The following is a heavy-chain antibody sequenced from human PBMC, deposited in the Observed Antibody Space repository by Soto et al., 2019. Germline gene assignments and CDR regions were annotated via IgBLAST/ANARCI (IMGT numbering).Heavy chain of an antibody. D-gene: IGHD2-8*02. Sequence: EVQLVETGGGWIRPGGSLRLSCAASGFIVSNNDMSWVRQAPGKGLEWVSILYFGGGTYYADSVKGRFTISRALSKNTLLLQMSVLRAGDTAVYYCAIFRTPEETTGWHYFDSWGQGTLVSVSS. CDR3: AIFRTPEETTGWHYFDS. J-gene: IGHJ4*02. V-gene: IGHV3-53*02. CDR1: GFIVSNND. CDR2: LYFGGGT.